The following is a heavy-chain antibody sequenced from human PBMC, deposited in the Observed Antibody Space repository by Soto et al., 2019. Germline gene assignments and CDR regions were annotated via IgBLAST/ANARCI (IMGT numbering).Heavy chain of an antibody. CDR3: AREQGLRPGGGGTEPLDI. J-gene: IGHJ3*02. V-gene: IGHV1-46*03. D-gene: IGHD5-12*01. CDR2: INPNGGST. CDR1: GYSFTSQY. Sequence: QVQLVQSGAEVKKPGASVKISCEASGYSFTSQYVHWVRQAPGQGLEWMGIINPNGGSTTYAQKFRGRGTTHRDTSTSTGYMERSSLTSEDTAVYYCAREQGLRPGGGGTEPLDIWGQGTMVTVAS.